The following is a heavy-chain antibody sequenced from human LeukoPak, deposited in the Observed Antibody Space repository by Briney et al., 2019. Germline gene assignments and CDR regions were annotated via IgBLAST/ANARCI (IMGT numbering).Heavy chain of an antibody. CDR1: GYTFTGYY. D-gene: IGHD4-23*01. V-gene: IGHV1-2*02. CDR2: INPNSGGT. J-gene: IGHJ4*02. Sequence: ASVKVSCKASGYTFTGYYMHWVRQAPGQGLEWMGWINPNSGGTNYAQKFQGRVTMTRDTSISTAYMELSRLRSDDTAVYYCGRDRKRYGGNPQYYFDYWGQGTLVTVSS. CDR3: GRDRKRYGGNPQYYFDY.